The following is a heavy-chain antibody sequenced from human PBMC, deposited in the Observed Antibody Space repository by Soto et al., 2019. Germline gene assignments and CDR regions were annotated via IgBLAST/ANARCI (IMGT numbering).Heavy chain of an antibody. CDR2: INAGNGNT. Sequence: GASVKVSCKASGYTFTSYAMHWVRQAPGQRLEWMGWINAGNGNTKYSQKFQGRVTITRDTSASTTYMELSSLRSEDTAVYYCTRPYSNSWSPFFDYWGQGTLVTVSS. CDR1: GYTFTSYA. CDR3: TRPYSNSWSPFFDY. J-gene: IGHJ4*02. D-gene: IGHD6-13*01. V-gene: IGHV1-3*01.